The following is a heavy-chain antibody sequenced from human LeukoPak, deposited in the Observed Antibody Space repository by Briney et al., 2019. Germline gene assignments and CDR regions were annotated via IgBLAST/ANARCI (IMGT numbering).Heavy chain of an antibody. Sequence: AGSLRLSCPASGLTLSGYWMHWVRQAPGKGLVWVSRINSDASSTSYADSVKGRFTISRNNAKSTLYLQINSLRVENTAVYYCARARGNTYGYFEYWGQGTLVTVSS. CDR2: INSDASST. D-gene: IGHD5-18*01. J-gene: IGHJ4*02. CDR1: GLTLSGYW. V-gene: IGHV3-74*01. CDR3: ARARGNTYGYFEY.